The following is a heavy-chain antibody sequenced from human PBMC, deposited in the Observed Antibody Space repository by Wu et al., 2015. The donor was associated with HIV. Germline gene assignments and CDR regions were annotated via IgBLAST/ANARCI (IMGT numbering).Heavy chain of an antibody. CDR1: GGSFSDYA. CDR2: IIPMYGKP. J-gene: IGHJ6*02. D-gene: IGHD2-15*01. CDR3: ARDRDGGGFYYGMDV. Sequence: QVQLVQSGAGVKKPGSSVKVSCKASGGSFSDYAISWVRQAPGQGLEWMGRIIPMYGKPIDAQKFQGRITIIADDSTSTVDMELSSLRSEDTAVYFCARDRDGGGFYYGMDVWGQGATVTVSS. V-gene: IGHV1-69*18.